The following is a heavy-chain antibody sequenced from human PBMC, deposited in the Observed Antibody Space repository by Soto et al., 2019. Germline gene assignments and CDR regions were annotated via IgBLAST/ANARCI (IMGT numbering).Heavy chain of an antibody. V-gene: IGHV1-2*02. J-gene: IGHJ5*02. CDR3: ARVGPTGWFDP. CDR2: INTKTGGT. CDR1: GYSFTDYY. Sequence: QVHLVQSGAAWKKPGASVQVSCKASGYSFTDYYMHWVRQAPGQGLEWMGWINTKTGGTNYAQRVQGRVTMTGDTSINTAYMEFSRLRSDETAVYYCARVGPTGWFDPWGQGTVVTVSS.